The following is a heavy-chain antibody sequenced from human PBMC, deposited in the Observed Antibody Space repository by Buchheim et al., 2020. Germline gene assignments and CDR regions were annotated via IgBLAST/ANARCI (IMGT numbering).Heavy chain of an antibody. Sequence: QLQLQESGPGLVRPSETLSLTCTVSGGSISSSSYYWGWIRQPPGKGLEWIGSIYYSGSTYYKPSLKSRVTISVDPSTHTFSLKLRYGTAADTAVYYCARLSGELWFGEGGAGYYYYYMDVWGKGTT. CDR3: ARLSGELWFGEGGAGYYYYYMDV. CDR2: IYYSGST. CDR1: GGSISSSSYY. J-gene: IGHJ6*03. D-gene: IGHD3-10*01. V-gene: IGHV4-39*01.